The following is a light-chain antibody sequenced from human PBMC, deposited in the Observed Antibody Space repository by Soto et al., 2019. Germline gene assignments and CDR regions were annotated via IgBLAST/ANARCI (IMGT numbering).Light chain of an antibody. V-gene: IGKV3-15*01. J-gene: IGKJ1*01. Sequence: EVVLTQSPATLSVSPGEEATLSCRASQSVGNNVAWYQQKPGQVPSLLIYGASTRATGIPARFSGSGSGTEFTLTISSLQSEDFAVHYCQQYDNWPPWTFGQGTKVEIK. CDR3: QQYDNWPPWT. CDR2: GAS. CDR1: QSVGNN.